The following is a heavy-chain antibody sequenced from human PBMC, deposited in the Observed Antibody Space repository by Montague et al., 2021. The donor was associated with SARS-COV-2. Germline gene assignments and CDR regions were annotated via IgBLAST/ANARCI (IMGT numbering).Heavy chain of an antibody. CDR3: ARHFKVTFVRWLQPRGGFDY. V-gene: IGHV4-39*01. CDR2: IYYSGST. Sequence: SETLSLTCTVSGGSIRSSSYYWGWIRQPPGKGLEWIGSIYYSGSTYYNPSLKSRVTISVDTSKNQFSLKLSSVTAADTAVYYCARHFKVTFVRWLQPRGGFDYWGQGTLVTVSS. D-gene: IGHD5-24*01. J-gene: IGHJ4*02. CDR1: GGSIRSSSYY.